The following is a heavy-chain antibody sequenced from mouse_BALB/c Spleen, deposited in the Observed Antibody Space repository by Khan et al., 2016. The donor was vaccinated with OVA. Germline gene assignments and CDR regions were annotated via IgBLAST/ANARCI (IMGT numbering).Heavy chain of an antibody. J-gene: IGHJ3*01. CDR1: GYSFTSYY. V-gene: IGHV1S135*01. CDR3: TRHGYVAWFTY. CDR2: IDPFSGGT. D-gene: IGHD2-2*01. Sequence: VQLKQSGPELMKPGASVKISCKASGYSFTSYYIHWVMQSHGKSLEWIGYIDPFSGGTTYNQKFKGKATLTVDKSSSTAYIPLSNLTSEDSAVYYCTRHGYVAWFTYGGQGTLVTVSA.